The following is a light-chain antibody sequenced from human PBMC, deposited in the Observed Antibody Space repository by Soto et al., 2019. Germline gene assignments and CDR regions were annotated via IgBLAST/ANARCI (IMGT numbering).Light chain of an antibody. J-gene: IGKJ2*01. CDR3: QQYYNNPHT. V-gene: IGKV4-1*01. Sequence: DIVMTQSPDSLAVSLGERATINCKSSRTVFYTAVNKTYLAWYQQKPGQPPRLLISWASTRESGVPDRFSGSGSGTDLSLTINSLQAEHVAVYYCQQYYNNPHTFGQGTKLVIK. CDR2: WAS. CDR1: RTVFYTAVNKTY.